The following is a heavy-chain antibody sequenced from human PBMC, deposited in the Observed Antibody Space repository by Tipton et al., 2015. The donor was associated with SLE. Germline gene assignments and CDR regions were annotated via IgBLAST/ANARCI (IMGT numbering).Heavy chain of an antibody. J-gene: IGHJ3*02. V-gene: IGHV4-31*03. D-gene: IGHD3-10*01. CDR1: GGSISSGGYY. Sequence: TLSLTCNVSGGSISSGGYYWSWIRQHPGKGLEWIGYTYHTGSTDYNPSLKSRVIISVDTSKNQFSLRLSSVTAADTAVYYCARDYYGSGFDAFDIWGQGTMVTVSS. CDR3: ARDYYGSGFDAFDI. CDR2: TYHTGST.